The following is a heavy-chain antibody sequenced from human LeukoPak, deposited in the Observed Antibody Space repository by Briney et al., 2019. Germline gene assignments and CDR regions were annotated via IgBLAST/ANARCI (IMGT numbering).Heavy chain of an antibody. CDR2: MNPNSGNT. V-gene: IGHV1-8*01. CDR1: GYTFTSYD. D-gene: IGHD5-24*01. CDR3: ARVVGGAPDGYNYDY. J-gene: IGHJ4*02. Sequence: ASVTVSCTASGYTFTSYDINWVRQATGQGLEWMGWMNPNSGNTGYAQKFQGRVTMTRDTSTSTVYMELSSLRSEDTAVYYCARVVGGAPDGYNYDYWGQGTLVTVSS.